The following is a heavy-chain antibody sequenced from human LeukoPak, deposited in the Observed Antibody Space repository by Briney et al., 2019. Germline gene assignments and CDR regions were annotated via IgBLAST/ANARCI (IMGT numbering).Heavy chain of an antibody. CDR1: GGTFSSYA. V-gene: IGHV1-69*13. CDR3: ARALYCSSTSCSILGYYYYYGMDV. Sequence: SVNVSCKASGGTFSSYAISWVRQAPGQGLEWMGRINPNSGGTNYAQKFQGRVTITADESTSTAYMELSSLRSEDTAVYYCARALYCSSTSCSILGYYYYYGMDVWGQGTTVTVSS. CDR2: INPNSGGT. J-gene: IGHJ6*02. D-gene: IGHD2-2*01.